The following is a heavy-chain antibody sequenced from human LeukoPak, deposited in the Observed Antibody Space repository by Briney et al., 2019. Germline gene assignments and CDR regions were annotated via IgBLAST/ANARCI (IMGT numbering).Heavy chain of an antibody. Sequence: SETLSLTCTVSGGSISIYYWSWIRQPPRKGRGWIGYIYYSGSTNYNPSLKSRVTISVDTSKNQFSLKLSSVTAADTAVYYCARVDTAMAGLFDYWGQGTLVTVSS. CDR3: ARVDTAMAGLFDY. CDR1: GGSISIYY. CDR2: IYYSGST. V-gene: IGHV4-59*12. J-gene: IGHJ4*02. D-gene: IGHD5-18*01.